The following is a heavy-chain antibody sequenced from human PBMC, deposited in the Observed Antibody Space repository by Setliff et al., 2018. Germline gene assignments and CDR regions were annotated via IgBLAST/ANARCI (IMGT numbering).Heavy chain of an antibody. CDR1: GGSFSGNY. Sequence: SETLSLTCAVYGGSFSGNYWTWIRQPAGKALEWIGHIHGTEGTHYNPSLESRVTISRDKSPNQFSLMLRSVTAADTALYYCARGYYNGRGYYYLPCSFDSWGRGIVVTVSS. CDR2: IHGTEGT. D-gene: IGHD3-9*01. J-gene: IGHJ4*02. V-gene: IGHV4-59*10. CDR3: ARGYYNGRGYYYLPCSFDS.